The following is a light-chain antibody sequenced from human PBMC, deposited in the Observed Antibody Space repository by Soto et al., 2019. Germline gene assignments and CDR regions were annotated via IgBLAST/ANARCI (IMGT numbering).Light chain of an antibody. CDR3: QQYNSYPWT. V-gene: IGKV1-5*03. Sequence: DIQMTQSPSTLSASVGDRVTITCRASQSISSCLAWYQQKPGKAPKLLIYKAASLESGVPSRFSGSGSGTECTLTISSLQPADFATYYCQQYNSYPWTFGQGTKVEIK. J-gene: IGKJ1*01. CDR1: QSISSC. CDR2: KAA.